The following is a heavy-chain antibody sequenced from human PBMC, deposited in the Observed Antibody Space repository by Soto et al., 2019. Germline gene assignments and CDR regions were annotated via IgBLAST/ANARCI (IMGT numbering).Heavy chain of an antibody. CDR2: ISAYNGNT. J-gene: IGHJ5*02. CDR1: GYTFTSYG. CDR3: VLARGNNWFDP. V-gene: IGHV1-18*04. Sequence: GSVQVSCKASGYTFTSYGISWVRQAPGQGLEWMGWISAYNGNTNYAQKLQGRVTMTTDTSTSTAYMELRSLRSDDTAVYYCVLARGNNWFDPWGQGTLVTVSS.